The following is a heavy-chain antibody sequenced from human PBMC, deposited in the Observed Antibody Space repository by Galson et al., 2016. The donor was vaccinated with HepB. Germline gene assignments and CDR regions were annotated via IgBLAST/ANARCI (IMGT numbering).Heavy chain of an antibody. CDR2: LYWNEER. CDR1: GFSLRRTGVG. V-gene: IGHV2-5*04. CDR3: VHGVGDYGDYTGYHFDY. Sequence: PALVKPTQTLTLTCTYSGFSLRRTGVGVGWVRQAPGKALEWLGFLYWNEERRYSPSLKNRLTITKDTSKNQVFLTMTKMYPVDSGTYYSVHGVGDYGDYTGYHFDYWGQGALVAVSS. D-gene: IGHD4-17*01. J-gene: IGHJ4*02.